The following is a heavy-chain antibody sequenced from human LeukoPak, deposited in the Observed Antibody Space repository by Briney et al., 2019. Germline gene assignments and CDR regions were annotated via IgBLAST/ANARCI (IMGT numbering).Heavy chain of an antibody. J-gene: IGHJ5*02. V-gene: IGHV3-11*01. CDR1: GFTFSDYY. D-gene: IGHD2-2*01. Sequence: GGSLRLSCAAPGFTFSDYYMSWIRQAPGKGLEWVSYISSSGSTIYYADSVKGRFTISRDNAKNSLYLQMNSLRAEDTAVYYCARDPLGLQDIVVVPAAIPFDPWGQGTLVTVSS. CDR2: ISSSGSTI. CDR3: ARDPLGLQDIVVVPAAIPFDP.